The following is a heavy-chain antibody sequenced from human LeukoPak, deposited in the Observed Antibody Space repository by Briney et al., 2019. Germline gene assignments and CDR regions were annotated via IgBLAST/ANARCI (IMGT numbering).Heavy chain of an antibody. CDR1: GFTFSSYA. V-gene: IGHV3-30*04. CDR2: ISYDGSNK. CDR3: ARGRPGVMYYFDY. D-gene: IGHD3-16*01. Sequence: PGRSLRLSCVASGFTFSSYAMHWVRQAPGKGLEWVAVISYDGSNKYYADSVKGRFTISRDNSKNTLYLQMNSLRAEDTAVYYCARGRPGVMYYFDYWGQGTLVTVSS. J-gene: IGHJ4*02.